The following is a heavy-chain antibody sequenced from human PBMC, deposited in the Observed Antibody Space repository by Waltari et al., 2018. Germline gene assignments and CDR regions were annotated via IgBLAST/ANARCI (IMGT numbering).Heavy chain of an antibody. D-gene: IGHD1-26*01. CDR3: ARGHSGSYGGRAFDI. CDR2: IYPGDSDT. CDR1: GYSFTSYW. Sequence: EVHWLQSGAEVKKQGESLKIPCKVSGYSFTSYWIDGVRRSPGKGLEWMGIIYPGDSDTRYSPSFQGQVTISADKSISTAYLQWSSLKASDTAMYYCARGHSGSYGGRAFDIWGQGTMVTVSS. J-gene: IGHJ3*02. V-gene: IGHV5-51*03.